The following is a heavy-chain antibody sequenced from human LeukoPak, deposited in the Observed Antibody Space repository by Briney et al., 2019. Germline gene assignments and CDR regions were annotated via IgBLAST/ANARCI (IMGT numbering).Heavy chain of an antibody. CDR1: GYTFTSYD. CDR3: ARGRVNYDYVWGSYRWYYFDY. Sequence: ASVKVSCKASGYTFTSYDINWVRQATGQGLEWMGWMNPNSGNTGYAQKFQGRVTVTRKTSISTAYMELSSLRSEDTAVYYCARGRVNYDYVWGSYRWYYFDYWGQGTLVTVSS. J-gene: IGHJ4*02. CDR2: MNPNSGNT. V-gene: IGHV1-8*01. D-gene: IGHD3-16*02.